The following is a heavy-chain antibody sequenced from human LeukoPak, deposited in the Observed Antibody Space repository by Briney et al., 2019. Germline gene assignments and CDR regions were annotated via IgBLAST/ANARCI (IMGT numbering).Heavy chain of an antibody. D-gene: IGHD3-10*01. Sequence: SETLSLTCTVSGGSISSNSYYWSWIRQPAGKGLEWIGRIYTSGSTNYNPSLKSRVTISLNTSKNQFSLKPSSVTAADTAVYYCARSQLLWFGELHFDFWGQGTLVTVSS. V-gene: IGHV4-61*02. CDR2: IYTSGST. CDR3: ARSQLLWFGELHFDF. J-gene: IGHJ4*02. CDR1: GGSISSNSYY.